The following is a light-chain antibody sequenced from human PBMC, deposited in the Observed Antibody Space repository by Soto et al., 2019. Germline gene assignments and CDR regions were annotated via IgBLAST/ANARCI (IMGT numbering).Light chain of an antibody. CDR2: HDS. CDR3: QVWDSSSDHDI. V-gene: IGLV3-21*04. J-gene: IGLJ2*01. Sequence: SYELTQPPSVSVAPGGTANIICGGPDIGSRSVHWYQQKPGQAPVLVIYHDSDRPSGIPERFSGSNSGNTATLTISRVEAGDEADYYCQVWDSSSDHDIFGGGTKLTVL. CDR1: DIGSRS.